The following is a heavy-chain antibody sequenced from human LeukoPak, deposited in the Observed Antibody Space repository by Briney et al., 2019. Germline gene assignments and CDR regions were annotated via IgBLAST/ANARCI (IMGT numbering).Heavy chain of an antibody. CDR2: ISSSSTYI. Sequence: PGGSLSLSCAASGFTFSSYTMNWVRQAPGKGLEWVSSISSSSTYIYYADSVKGRFTISRDNAKNSLYLQMNSLRAEDTAVYYCASAPNGYSYGGYFEPWGQGTLVTVSS. CDR1: GFTFSSYT. J-gene: IGHJ5*02. D-gene: IGHD5-18*01. CDR3: ASAPNGYSYGGYFEP. V-gene: IGHV3-21*01.